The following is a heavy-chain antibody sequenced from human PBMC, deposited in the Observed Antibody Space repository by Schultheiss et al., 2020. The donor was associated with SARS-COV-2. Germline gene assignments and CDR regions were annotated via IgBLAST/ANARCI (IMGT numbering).Heavy chain of an antibody. CDR2: ISAYNGNT. CDR1: GGTFSSYA. V-gene: IGHV1-18*01. CDR3: ARDFVRYYFDY. Sequence: ASVKVSCKASGGTFSSYAISWVRQAPGQGLEWMGWISAYNGNTNYAQKLQGRVTMTTDTSTSTAYMELSSLRSEDTAVYYCARDFVRYYFDYWGQGTLVTVSS. J-gene: IGHJ4*02.